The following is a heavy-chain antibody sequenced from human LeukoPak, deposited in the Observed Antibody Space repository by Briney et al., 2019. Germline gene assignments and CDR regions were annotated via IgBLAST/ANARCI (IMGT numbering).Heavy chain of an antibody. V-gene: IGHV3-7*01. CDR1: GFTFSSFW. CDR2: IKQDGSEK. Sequence: TGGSLRLSCAASGFTFSSFWLSWVGQAQGKGWEWVANIKQDGSEKYYVDSVKGRFTISRDNAKNSLYLQMNSLRAEDTAVYYCARVGGDRGYWGQGTLVTVSS. J-gene: IGHJ4*02. D-gene: IGHD2-21*02. CDR3: ARVGGDRGY.